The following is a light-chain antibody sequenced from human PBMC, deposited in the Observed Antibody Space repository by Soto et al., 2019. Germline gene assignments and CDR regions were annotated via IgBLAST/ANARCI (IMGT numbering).Light chain of an antibody. V-gene: IGLV2-14*01. CDR3: SSYTSSSTRV. J-gene: IGLJ1*01. Sequence: QSALTQPASVSGSPGQSITISCTGTSSDVGGYNYVSWYQQHPGKAPKLMIYDVSNRPSGVSNRFSGSKSANTASLTISGLQAADEADYYCSSYTSSSTRVFGTGTKVTVL. CDR1: SSDVGGYNY. CDR2: DVS.